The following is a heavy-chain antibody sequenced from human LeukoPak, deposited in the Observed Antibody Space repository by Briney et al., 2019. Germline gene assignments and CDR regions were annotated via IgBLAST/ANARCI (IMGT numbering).Heavy chain of an antibody. CDR2: INPNDGDT. Sequence: GASVKVCCKASGYTFTDYYMHWVRHAPGQGFEWKGWINPNDGDTNYAQKFQGRVTMTRDTSISTAHVEVSRLRSDDTAVYYCARANFLYCSSSTCLFDYWGQGTLVTVSS. V-gene: IGHV1-2*02. CDR3: ARANFLYCSSSTCLFDY. J-gene: IGHJ4*02. CDR1: GYTFTDYY. D-gene: IGHD2-2*01.